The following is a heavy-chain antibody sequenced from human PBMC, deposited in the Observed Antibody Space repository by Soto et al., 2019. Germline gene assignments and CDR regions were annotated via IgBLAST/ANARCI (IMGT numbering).Heavy chain of an antibody. CDR2: IIPIFGTA. CDR1: GGTFSSYA. D-gene: IGHD3-22*01. J-gene: IGHJ4*02. CDR3: ARILAPGTSYDSSIPPDY. Sequence: QVQLVQSGAEVKKPGSSVKVSCKASGGTFSSYAISWVRQAPGQGLEWMGWIIPIFGTANYAQKFQGRVTITADESTSTAYMELNSLRSEDTAVYYCARILAPGTSYDSSIPPDYCGQGTLVTVS. V-gene: IGHV1-69*01.